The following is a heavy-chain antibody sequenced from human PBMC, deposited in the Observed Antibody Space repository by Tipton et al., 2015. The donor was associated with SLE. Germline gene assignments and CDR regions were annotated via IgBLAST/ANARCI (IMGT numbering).Heavy chain of an antibody. D-gene: IGHD1-7*01. Sequence: TLSLTCAVYGGTSRDYFLSWIRQPPGKGLEWIGEVSHRGATNYNPSLDSRVTISLDRFNNQFTLKMTSVTAADTAVYYCANQNWNYYFWGQGNLDTVSS. CDR2: VSHRGAT. V-gene: IGHV4-34*08. J-gene: IGHJ4*02. CDR3: ANQNWNYYF. CDR1: GGTSRDYF.